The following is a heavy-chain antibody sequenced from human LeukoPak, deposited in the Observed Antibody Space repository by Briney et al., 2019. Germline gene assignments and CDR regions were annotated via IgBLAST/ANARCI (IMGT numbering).Heavy chain of an antibody. D-gene: IGHD1-26*01. Sequence: GGSLRLSCAASGFTFSSYWMSWVRQAPGKGLEWVANIKQDGGEQNYVDSVKGRLTISRDNAKNSLYLQMNSLRAEDTALYYCARDKVVGATNFDFWGQGTLVTVSS. V-gene: IGHV3-7*01. CDR1: GFTFSSYW. J-gene: IGHJ4*02. CDR2: IKQDGGEQ. CDR3: ARDKVVGATNFDF.